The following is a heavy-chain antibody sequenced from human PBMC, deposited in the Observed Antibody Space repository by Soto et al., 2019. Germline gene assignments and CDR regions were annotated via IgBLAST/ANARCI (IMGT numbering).Heavy chain of an antibody. CDR1: GFTITSSS. CDR2: IVVGSGNT. V-gene: IGHV1-58*01. Sequence: SVKVSCKASGFTITSSSVQWVRQARAQRLEWIGWIVVGSGNTNYAQQFQERVTITRDMSTSTTYMELSSLRSEDTAVYYCAAEKDTYSSSWKDYWGQGTLVTVSS. D-gene: IGHD6-13*01. CDR3: AAEKDTYSSSWKDY. J-gene: IGHJ4*02.